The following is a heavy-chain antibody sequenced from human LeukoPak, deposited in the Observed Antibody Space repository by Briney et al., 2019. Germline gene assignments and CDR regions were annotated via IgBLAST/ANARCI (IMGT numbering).Heavy chain of an antibody. J-gene: IGHJ6*03. CDR1: GGSISSSSCY. CDR2: IYYSGST. Sequence: SETLSLTCTVSGGSISSSSCYWGWIRQPPGKGLEWIGSIYYSGSTYYNPSLKSRVTISVDTSKNQFSLKLSSVTAADTAVYYCASTQPMYSSGWFTGYYYYYMDVWGKGTTVTISS. V-gene: IGHV4-39*01. CDR3: ASTQPMYSSGWFTGYYYYYMDV. D-gene: IGHD6-19*01.